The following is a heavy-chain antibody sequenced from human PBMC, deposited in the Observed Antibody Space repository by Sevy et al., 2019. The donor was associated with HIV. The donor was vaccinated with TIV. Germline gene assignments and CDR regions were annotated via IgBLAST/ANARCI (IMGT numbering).Heavy chain of an antibody. CDR2: INHSGNI. V-gene: IGHV4-34*01. J-gene: IGHJ6*03. CDR1: GGSFSGYY. CDR3: ARGGIVVVAAAGTYYYYMDV. D-gene: IGHD2-15*01. Sequence: SETLSLTCAVYGGSFSGYYWNWIRQAPGKGLEWIGEINHSGNIKDNPSLQSRVTMSVDTSKNQFSLNMSSVTAADTAVYYCARGGIVVVAAAGTYYYYMDVWGKGTTVTVSS.